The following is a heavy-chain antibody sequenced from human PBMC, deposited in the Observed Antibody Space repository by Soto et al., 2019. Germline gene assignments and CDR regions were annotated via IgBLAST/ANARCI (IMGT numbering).Heavy chain of an antibody. Sequence: GGSLRLSCAASGFTFNSYGMHWVRQGPGNGLEWVAFISYDSTKTYYADSVKGRFTISRGNSNSALYVQMNSLTGEDTAVYYCARTRSAWSDFHYYSLDVWGQGTTVTVSS. D-gene: IGHD1-26*01. CDR3: ARTRSAWSDFHYYSLDV. J-gene: IGHJ6*02. CDR1: GFTFNSYG. V-gene: IGHV3-30*03. CDR2: ISYDSTKT.